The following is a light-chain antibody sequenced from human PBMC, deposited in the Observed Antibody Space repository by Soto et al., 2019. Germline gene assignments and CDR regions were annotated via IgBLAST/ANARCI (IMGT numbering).Light chain of an antibody. CDR3: SSHTLSRALQV. V-gene: IGLV2-14*01. Sequence: QSALTQPASVSGSPGQSITISCSGTISDFVVYNYVSWYQQHPGKAPKLMLYGVSKRPSGVSNRFSGSKSGNTASLTISGLQAEDEADYYCSSHTLSRALQVFGTGTQLTVL. J-gene: IGLJ1*01. CDR2: GVS. CDR1: ISDFVVYNY.